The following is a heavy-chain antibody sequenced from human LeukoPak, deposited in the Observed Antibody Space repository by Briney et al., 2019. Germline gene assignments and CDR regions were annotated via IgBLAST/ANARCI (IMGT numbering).Heavy chain of an antibody. CDR1: GFTFSSYA. CDR2: ISGSGGST. CDR3: AKDGGRGTTVTGGYFDL. D-gene: IGHD4-17*01. Sequence: GGSLRLSCAASGFTFSSYAMSWVRQAPGKGLEWVSAISGSGGSTYYADSVKGRFTISRDNSKNTLYLQMNSLRAEDTAVYYCAKDGGRGTTVTGGYFDLWGRGTLVTVSS. V-gene: IGHV3-23*01. J-gene: IGHJ2*01.